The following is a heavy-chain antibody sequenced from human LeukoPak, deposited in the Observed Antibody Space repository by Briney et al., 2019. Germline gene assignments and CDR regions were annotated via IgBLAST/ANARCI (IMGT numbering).Heavy chain of an antibody. CDR2: ISGSGGST. CDR1: GFTFSSYA. J-gene: IGHJ5*02. CDR3: AREGGSGWLPEWFDP. Sequence: GGSLRLSCAASGFTFSSYAMSWVRQAPGKGLEWVSAISGSGGSTYYADSVKGRFTISRDNSKNTLYLQMNSLRAEDTAVYYCAREGGSGWLPEWFDPLGQGTLVTVSS. D-gene: IGHD6-19*01. V-gene: IGHV3-23*01.